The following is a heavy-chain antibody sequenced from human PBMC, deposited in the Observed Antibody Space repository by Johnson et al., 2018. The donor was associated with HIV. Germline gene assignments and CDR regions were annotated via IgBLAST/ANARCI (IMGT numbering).Heavy chain of an antibody. Sequence: VQLVESGGGLVQPGGSLRLSCAASGFTFSSYAMSWVRQAPGKGLEWVSAISGSGGSTSYADSVKGRFTISRDNAKNSLYLQMNSLRAEDTAVYYCARDPLAPELPNAFDIWGQGTMVTVSS. CDR2: ISGSGGST. CDR3: ARDPLAPELPNAFDI. J-gene: IGHJ3*02. D-gene: IGHD1-7*01. V-gene: IGHV3-23*04. CDR1: GFTFSSYA.